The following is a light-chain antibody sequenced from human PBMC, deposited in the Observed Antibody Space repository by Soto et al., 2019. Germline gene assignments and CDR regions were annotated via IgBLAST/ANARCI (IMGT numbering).Light chain of an antibody. J-gene: IGLJ1*01. CDR2: EDD. Sequence: QSVLTQPPSVSAAPGQTVIISCSGGTSNLENNYAGCYQHLPGTAPKLLMYEDDKRASGIPDRFSGSRSGTSATLGISGLQTGDEADYYCGTWDSRLNAHVFGTGTKLTVL. V-gene: IGLV1-51*02. CDR1: TSNLENNY. CDR3: GTWDSRLNAHV.